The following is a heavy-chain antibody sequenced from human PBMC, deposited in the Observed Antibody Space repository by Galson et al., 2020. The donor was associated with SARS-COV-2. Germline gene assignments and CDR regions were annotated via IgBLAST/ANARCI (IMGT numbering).Heavy chain of an antibody. Sequence: QLGEFLKTSRSASGFTFSNFWMNWVRQTPGKGLEGVANMNQDGSQKAHADSVKGRFTISRDNAKNSLYLQMNTLREEDTAVYYCARGADWSCAPWGQGILVTVSS. J-gene: IGHJ5*02. V-gene: IGHV3-7*01. CDR1: GFTFSNFW. CDR2: MNQDGSQK. CDR3: ARGADWSCAP. D-gene: IGHD3-9*01.